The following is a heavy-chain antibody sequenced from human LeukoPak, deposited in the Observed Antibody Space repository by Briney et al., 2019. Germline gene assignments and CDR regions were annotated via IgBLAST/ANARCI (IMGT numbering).Heavy chain of an antibody. D-gene: IGHD6-13*01. CDR2: ISSSSSYI. CDR1: GFTFSSYS. J-gene: IGHJ6*02. V-gene: IGHV3-21*04. CDR3: AKMSAGRNGMDV. Sequence: GRSLRLSSAASGFTFSSYSMDWVRQAPGKGLEWVSYISSSSSYIYYADSVKGRFTISRDNAKNSLYLQMNSLRAEDTAVYYSAKMSAGRNGMDVWGQGTTVTVSS.